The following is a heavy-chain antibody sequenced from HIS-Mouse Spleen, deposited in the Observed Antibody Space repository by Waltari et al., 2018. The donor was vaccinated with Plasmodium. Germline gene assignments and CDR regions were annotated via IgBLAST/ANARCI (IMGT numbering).Heavy chain of an antibody. CDR2: INPNSGGT. V-gene: IGHV1-2*02. Sequence: QVQLVQSGAEVKKPGASVKVSCKASGSTFTGCYMHWGRTAPGQGLEWMGWINPNSGGTNYAQKFQGRVTMTRDTSISTAYMELSRLRSDDTAVYYCARVLGYKAAAGTFVEYFQHWGQGTLVTVSS. J-gene: IGHJ1*01. CDR3: ARVLGYKAAAGTFVEYFQH. CDR1: GSTFTGCY. D-gene: IGHD6-13*01.